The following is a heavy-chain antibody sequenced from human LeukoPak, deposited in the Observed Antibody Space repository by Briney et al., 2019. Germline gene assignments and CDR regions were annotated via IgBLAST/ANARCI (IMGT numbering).Heavy chain of an antibody. CDR2: IGSSGVST. D-gene: IGHD6-13*01. V-gene: IGHV3-23*01. CDR3: AKPIAAAGTGGYFQH. CDR1: GLSFSSYA. J-gene: IGHJ1*01. Sequence: GGSLRLSCAASGLSFSSYAMSWVRQAPGTGLEWVSAIGSSGVSTYYADSVKGRFTISRDNSKNTLYLQMNSLRAEDTAVYYCAKPIAAAGTGGYFQHWGQGTLVTVSS.